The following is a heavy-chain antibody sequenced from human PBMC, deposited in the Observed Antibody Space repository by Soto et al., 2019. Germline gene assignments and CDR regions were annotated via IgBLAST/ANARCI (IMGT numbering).Heavy chain of an antibody. D-gene: IGHD3-22*01. CDR3: AKFSYDSSGYLFDY. Sequence: GGSLRLCCAASGFTFRSYAMSWVRQAPGKGLEWVSAISGSGGSTYYADSVKGRFTISRDNSKNTLYLQMNSLRAEDTAVYYCAKFSYDSSGYLFDYWGQGTLVTVSS. J-gene: IGHJ4*02. V-gene: IGHV3-23*01. CDR2: ISGSGGST. CDR1: GFTFRSYA.